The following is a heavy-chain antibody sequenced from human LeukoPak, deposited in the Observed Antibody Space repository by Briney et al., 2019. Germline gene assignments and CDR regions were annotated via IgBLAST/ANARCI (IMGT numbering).Heavy chain of an antibody. D-gene: IGHD6-19*01. CDR1: GFTFSTYG. CDR3: AKDRRDSGWWYFDY. Sequence: PGGSLRLSCAASGFTFSTYGMHWVRQAPGKGLEWVAVISYDGSNKDYADSVKGRFTVSRDNSKNTLYLQMNSLRAEDTAVYYCAKDRRDSGWWYFDYWGQGTLVTVSS. V-gene: IGHV3-30*18. J-gene: IGHJ4*02. CDR2: ISYDGSNK.